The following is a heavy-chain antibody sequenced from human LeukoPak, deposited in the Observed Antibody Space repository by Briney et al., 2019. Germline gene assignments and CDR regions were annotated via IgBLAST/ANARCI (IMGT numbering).Heavy chain of an antibody. Sequence: SETLSLTCAVYGGSFSGYYWSWIRQPPGKGLEWIGEINHSGSTNYNPPLKSRVTISVDTSKNQFSLKLSSVTAADTAVSYCARKISSSSWDYWGQGTLVTVSS. CDR3: ARKISSSSWDY. J-gene: IGHJ4*02. D-gene: IGHD6-6*01. CDR1: GGSFSGYY. CDR2: INHSGST. V-gene: IGHV4-34*01.